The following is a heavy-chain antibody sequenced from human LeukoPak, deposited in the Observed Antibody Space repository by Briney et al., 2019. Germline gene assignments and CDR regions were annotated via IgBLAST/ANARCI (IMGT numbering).Heavy chain of an antibody. D-gene: IGHD2-15*01. Sequence: GGSLRLSCAASGFTFSTYAMHWVRQAPYEGLEWVTAISYDASSKYYADSVKGRFTISRDNSKSTLYLQLDSLGVEDTAVYYCAKALHCSGGSCYFYGYYYYYGMDVWGQGTTVTVSS. V-gene: IGHV3-30-3*01. CDR3: AKALHCSGGSCYFYGYYYYYGMDV. J-gene: IGHJ6*02. CDR1: GFTFSTYA. CDR2: ISYDASSK.